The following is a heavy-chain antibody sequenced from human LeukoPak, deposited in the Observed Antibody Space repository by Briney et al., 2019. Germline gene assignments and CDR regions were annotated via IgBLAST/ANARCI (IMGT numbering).Heavy chain of an antibody. CDR3: AKDQGAAPPHAFDI. Sequence: GRSLRLSCAASGFSLTTFDIHWVRQAPGKGLEWVALISHDGRDIYYLDSVEGRFTISRDNSKNTVYLQMNSLRAEDTAVYYCAKDQGAAPPHAFDIWGQGTMVTVSS. V-gene: IGHV3-30*18. D-gene: IGHD1-26*01. CDR2: ISHDGRDI. CDR1: GFSLTTFD. J-gene: IGHJ3*02.